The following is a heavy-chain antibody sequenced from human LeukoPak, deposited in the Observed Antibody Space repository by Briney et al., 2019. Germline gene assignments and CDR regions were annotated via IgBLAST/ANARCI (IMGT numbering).Heavy chain of an antibody. J-gene: IGHJ6*03. D-gene: IGHD2-2*01. Sequence: SGPTLVNPTQTLTLTCTFSGFSLSTSGMCVSWIRQPPGKALEWLARIDWDDDKYYSTSLKTRLTISKDTSKNQVVLTMTNMDPVDTATYYCARIRKVGAGYCSSTSCPVPYYYYYYMDVWGKGTTVTVSS. CDR2: IDWDDDK. CDR3: ARIRKVGAGYCSSTSCPVPYYYYYYMDV. V-gene: IGHV2-70*11. CDR1: GFSLSTSGMC.